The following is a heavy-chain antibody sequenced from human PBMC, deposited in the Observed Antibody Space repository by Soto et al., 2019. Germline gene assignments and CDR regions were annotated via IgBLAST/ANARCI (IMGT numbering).Heavy chain of an antibody. D-gene: IGHD3-10*01. V-gene: IGHV4-4*02. CDR3: ARDRGTMVRGVSYYYYGMDV. CDR2: IYHSGST. Sequence: QVQLQESGPGLVKPSGTLSLTCAVSGGSISSSNWWSWVCQPPGKGLEWIGEIYHSGSTNYNPSLKSRVTISVDKSKNQFSLKLSSVTAADTAVYYCARDRGTMVRGVSYYYYGMDVWGQGTTVTVSS. J-gene: IGHJ6*02. CDR1: GGSISSSNW.